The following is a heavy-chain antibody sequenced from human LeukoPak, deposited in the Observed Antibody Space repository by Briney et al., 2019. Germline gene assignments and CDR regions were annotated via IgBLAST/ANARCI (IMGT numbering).Heavy chain of an antibody. CDR1: GFTFDDYA. D-gene: IGHD6-6*01. Sequence: LSCAASGFTFDDYAMHWVRQAPGKGLEWVSLISWDGGSTYYADSVKGRFTISRDNSKNSLYLQMNSLRAEDTALYYCAKDLDSSSSPGGFDYWGQGTLVTVSS. CDR3: AKDLDSSSSPGGFDY. V-gene: IGHV3-43D*04. J-gene: IGHJ4*02. CDR2: ISWDGGST.